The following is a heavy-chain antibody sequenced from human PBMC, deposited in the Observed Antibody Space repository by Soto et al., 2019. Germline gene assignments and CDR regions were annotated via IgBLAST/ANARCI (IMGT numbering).Heavy chain of an antibody. CDR2: VSGSSSGT. CDR1: GFNFGAYA. J-gene: IGHJ6*02. CDR3: AKDRSENFWVYYYAMDV. Sequence: GGSVRLSCEASGFNFGAYAMNWVRQAPGKGLEWVSGVSGSSSGTYYTDSAKGRFTISRDNSKNTVYLQMNSLRGEDTAVYYCAKDRSENFWVYYYAMDVWGQGTAVTVSS. V-gene: IGHV3-23*01. D-gene: IGHD6-19*01.